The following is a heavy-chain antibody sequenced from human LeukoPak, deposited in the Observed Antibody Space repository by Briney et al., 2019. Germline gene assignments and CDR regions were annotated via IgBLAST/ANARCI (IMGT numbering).Heavy chain of an antibody. CDR3: ARDRNYYDSSGYYYGLFGTFDI. CDR1: GFTFSHHG. J-gene: IGHJ3*02. V-gene: IGHV3-30*02. CDR2: IRNDGSNN. Sequence: GGSLRLSCAASGFTFSHHGMHWVRQAPGKGLEWVAFIRNDGSNNYYADSVKGRFTISRDNSRNMLYLQMNSLRAEDTAVYYCARDRNYYDSSGYYYGLFGTFDIWGQGTMVTVSS. D-gene: IGHD3-22*01.